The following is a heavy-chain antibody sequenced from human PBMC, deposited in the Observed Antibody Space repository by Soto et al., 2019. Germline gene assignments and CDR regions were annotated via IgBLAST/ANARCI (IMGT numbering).Heavy chain of an antibody. CDR2: IWYDGSSQ. Sequence: QVNLVQSGGRLVQPGRSLRLSCEASGFTFRNSGMEWIRQAPGKGLEWVARIWYDGSSQYYADSVKGRFTISRDNSKNTLYMEMNSVRVEDTAVYYCARDMDSNYDGMDVWGQGTTVIVAS. CDR3: ARDMDSNYDGMDV. CDR1: GFTFRNSG. V-gene: IGHV3-33*01. J-gene: IGHJ6*02. D-gene: IGHD4-4*01.